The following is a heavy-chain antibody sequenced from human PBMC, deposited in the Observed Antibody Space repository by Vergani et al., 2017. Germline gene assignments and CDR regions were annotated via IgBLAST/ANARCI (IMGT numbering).Heavy chain of an antibody. Sequence: ELQLVESGGGLVQPGGSLRLSCAASGFTFSSYSMNWVRQAPGKGLEWVSSISSSSSYIYYADSVKGRFTISRDNAKNSLYLQMNSLRAEDTAVYYCAREKVGATTIDYWGQGTLVTVSS. D-gene: IGHD1-26*01. J-gene: IGHJ4*02. CDR1: GFTFSSYS. CDR2: ISSSSSYI. V-gene: IGHV3-21*01. CDR3: AREKVGATTIDY.